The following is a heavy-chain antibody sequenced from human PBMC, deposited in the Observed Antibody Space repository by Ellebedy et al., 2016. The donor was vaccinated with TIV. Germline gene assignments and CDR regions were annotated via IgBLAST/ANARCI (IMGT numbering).Heavy chain of an antibody. CDR1: GFTFSSYA. Sequence: GESLKISCAASGFTFSSYAMHWVRQAPGKGLEWVAVISYDGSNKFYADSVKGRFTISRDNSKSTLYLQRNSLRPEDTAVYYCARDRDLLIHHAFDIWGQGTMVTVSS. V-gene: IGHV3-30*04. CDR3: ARDRDLLIHHAFDI. CDR2: ISYDGSNK. J-gene: IGHJ3*02. D-gene: IGHD2-21*01.